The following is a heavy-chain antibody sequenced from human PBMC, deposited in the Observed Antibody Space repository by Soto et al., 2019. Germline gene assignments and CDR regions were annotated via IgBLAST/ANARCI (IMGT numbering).Heavy chain of an antibody. J-gene: IGHJ4*02. CDR2: IYNSGTT. CDR1: GGSISSYP. V-gene: IGHV4-59*08. CDR3: AGDIPSGSYRFDY. D-gene: IGHD1-26*01. Sequence: QVQLQESGPGLVKPSETLSLTCTVSGGSISSYPWSWIRQSPGKGLEWIGYIYNSGTTIYNPSFKSRVTMLLDKPKNQFPLKLGSVTAADTAIYYCAGDIPSGSYRFDYWGQGTLVTVSS.